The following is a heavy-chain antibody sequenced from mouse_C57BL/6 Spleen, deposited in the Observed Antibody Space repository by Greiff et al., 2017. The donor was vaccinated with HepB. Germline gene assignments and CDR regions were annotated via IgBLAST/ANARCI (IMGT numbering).Heavy chain of an antibody. Sequence: EVQLQQSGPELVKPGASVKIPCKASGYTFTDYNMDWVKQSHGKSLEWIGDINPNNGGTIYNQKFKGKATLTVDKSSSTAYMELRSLTSEDTAVYYCARSNYDSSYWYFDVWGTGTTVTVSS. CDR3: ARSNYDSSYWYFDV. J-gene: IGHJ1*03. CDR2: INPNNGGT. CDR1: GYTFTDYN. D-gene: IGHD1-1*01. V-gene: IGHV1-18*01.